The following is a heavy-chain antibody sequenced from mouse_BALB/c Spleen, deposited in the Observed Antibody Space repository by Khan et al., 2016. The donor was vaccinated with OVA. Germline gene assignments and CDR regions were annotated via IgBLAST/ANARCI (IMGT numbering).Heavy chain of an antibody. CDR1: GFSLTTYG. D-gene: IGHD2-2*01. CDR2: IWRGGST. J-gene: IGHJ3*01. Sequence: QAQLKELGPGLVQPSQSLFITCTVSGFSLTTYGLHWVRQSPGKGLEWLGVIWRGGSTDYNAAFISRLSISMDNPKSQVFFKMNSLHANGADIDYCARNYGYDEGLAYWGQGTLVTVSA. CDR3: ARNYGYDEGLAY. V-gene: IGHV2-2*02.